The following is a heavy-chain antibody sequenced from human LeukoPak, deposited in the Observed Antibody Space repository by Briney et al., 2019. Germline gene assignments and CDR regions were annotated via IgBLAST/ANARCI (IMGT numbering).Heavy chain of an antibody. CDR1: GYSFTSYW. Sequence: GESLKISCKGSGYSFTSYWIGWVRQMPGKGLEWMEIIYPGDSDTRYSPSFQGQVTISADKSISTAYLQWSSLKASDTAMYYCAVRYCGGDCYRPDPFDYWGQGTLVTVSS. V-gene: IGHV5-51*01. J-gene: IGHJ4*02. CDR3: AVRYCGGDCYRPDPFDY. CDR2: IYPGDSDT. D-gene: IGHD2-21*01.